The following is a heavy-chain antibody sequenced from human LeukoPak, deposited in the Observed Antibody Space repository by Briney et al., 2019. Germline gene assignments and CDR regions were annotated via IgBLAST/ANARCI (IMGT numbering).Heavy chain of an antibody. Sequence: QPGGSLRLSCAASGFTFSSYEMNWVRQAPGKGLEWVSYISSSGSTIYYADSVKGRFTISRDNAKNSLYLQMNSLRAEDTAVYYCVYSGDYEKGYWGQGTLVTVSS. CDR3: VYSGDYEKGY. CDR1: GFTFSSYE. V-gene: IGHV3-48*03. D-gene: IGHD4-17*01. J-gene: IGHJ4*02. CDR2: ISSSGSTI.